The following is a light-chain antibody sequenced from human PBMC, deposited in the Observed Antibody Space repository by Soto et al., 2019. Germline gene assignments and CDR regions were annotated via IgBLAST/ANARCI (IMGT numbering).Light chain of an antibody. J-gene: IGKJ1*01. CDR3: HQYGSSPRWT. Sequence: EIVLTQSPGTLSLSPGERATLSCRARQSVSSTYLAWYQQKPGQAPRLLIYGASRRATGIPDRFSGSGSVTDLTLTISRLEPEDFAVYYCHQYGSSPRWTFGHGTKVEIK. V-gene: IGKV3-20*01. CDR1: QSVSSTY. CDR2: GAS.